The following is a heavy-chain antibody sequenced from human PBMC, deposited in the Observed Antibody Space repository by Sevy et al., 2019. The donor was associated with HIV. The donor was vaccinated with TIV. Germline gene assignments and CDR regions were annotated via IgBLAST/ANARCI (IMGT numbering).Heavy chain of an antibody. D-gene: IGHD5-12*01. CDR2: FDPEDGDT. V-gene: IGHV1-24*01. CDR3: ATDPYRAAYYYDY. Sequence: ASVKVSCKVFGYTLTEFSIHWVRQAPGKGLEWMGGFDPEDGDTIYAQKFQGRVTMTKDTSTDTAYMELSSLRSEDTAVYYCATDPYRAAYYYDYWGQGTLVTVSS. J-gene: IGHJ4*02. CDR1: GYTLTEFS.